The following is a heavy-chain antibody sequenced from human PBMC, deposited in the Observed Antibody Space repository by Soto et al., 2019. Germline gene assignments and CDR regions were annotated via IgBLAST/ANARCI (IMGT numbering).Heavy chain of an antibody. CDR3: ARYYFDTGGYSNWFDP. CDR1: RVAYSGYA. V-gene: IGHV3-23*01. Sequence: AGSQRLSCVASRVAYSGYARSWVRQAPEKGLEWVSSVSKSGLDTTYADFVQGRFTISRDNSNNTLYLQMNSLRAEDTAVYYCARYYFDTGGYSNWFDPWGQGTLVTVSS. J-gene: IGHJ5*02. D-gene: IGHD3-22*01. CDR2: VSKSGLDT.